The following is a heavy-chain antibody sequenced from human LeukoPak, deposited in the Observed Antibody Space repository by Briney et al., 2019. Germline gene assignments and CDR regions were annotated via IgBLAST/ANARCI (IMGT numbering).Heavy chain of an antibody. D-gene: IGHD1-1*01. CDR3: ARNVRFFDS. V-gene: IGHV4-31*03. CDR2: VYHTGRI. CDR1: GGSISSGGYC. Sequence: SQTLSLTCTVSGGSISSGGYCWTWIRQHPEKGLEWIGYVYHTGRIRYNPSLESRVSMSIDTSKNQFSLNLNSVTAADTAVYYCARNVRFFDSWGQGTRVTVSS. J-gene: IGHJ4*02.